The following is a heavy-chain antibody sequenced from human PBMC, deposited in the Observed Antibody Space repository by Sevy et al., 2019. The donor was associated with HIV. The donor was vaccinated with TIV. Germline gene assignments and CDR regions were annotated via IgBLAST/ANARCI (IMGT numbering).Heavy chain of an antibody. Sequence: GGSLRLSCAASGFSFDDYAMHWVWQAPGKGLEWVAGISRNSGDVGYADSVRGRFTISRDNAKNSLYLQMNSLRIEDTALYHCTKDMASNYYGSGSYEYFYYSGMDVWGQGTTVTVSS. CDR2: ISRNSGDV. J-gene: IGHJ6*02. V-gene: IGHV3-9*01. CDR3: TKDMASNYYGSGSYEYFYYSGMDV. CDR1: GFSFDDYA. D-gene: IGHD3-10*01.